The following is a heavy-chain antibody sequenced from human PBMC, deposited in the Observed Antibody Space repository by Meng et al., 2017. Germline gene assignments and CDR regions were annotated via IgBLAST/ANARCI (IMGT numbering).Heavy chain of an antibody. J-gene: IGHJ4*02. CDR3: AREAITNYDILTGYPDY. CDR2: INPNSGGT. CDR1: GYTFTGYY. V-gene: IGHV1-2*06. Sequence: QVQLAQSGAEVKKPGASVKASCKASGYTFTGYYMHWVRQAPGQGLEWMGRINPNSGGTNYAQKFQGRVTMTRDTSISTAYMELSRLRSDDTAVYYCAREAITNYDILTGYPDYWGQGTLVTVSS. D-gene: IGHD3-9*01.